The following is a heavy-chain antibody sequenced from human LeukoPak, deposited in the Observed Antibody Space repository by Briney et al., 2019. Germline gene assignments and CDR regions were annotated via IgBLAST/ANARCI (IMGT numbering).Heavy chain of an antibody. CDR3: AREYEEALAVTGFDP. CDR1: GYTLTDYY. D-gene: IGHD6-19*01. J-gene: IGHJ5*02. Sequence: PGASVKVSCKSSGYTLTDYYMHWVRQAPGQGLEWMGWISPKNGGTNYAQKFQGRVTMTKDTSISTVYMELSSLRSDDTAIYYCAREYEEALAVTGFDPWGQGTLVTVSS. CDR2: ISPKNGGT. V-gene: IGHV1-2*02.